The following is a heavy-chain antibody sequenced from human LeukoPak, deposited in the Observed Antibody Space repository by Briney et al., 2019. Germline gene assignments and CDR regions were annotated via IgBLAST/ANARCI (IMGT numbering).Heavy chain of an antibody. V-gene: IGHV4-4*07. Sequence: SETLSLTCTVSGGSISNYHWSWIRQPAGKGLEWIGQIHTSGSTNYNPPLKSRVSMSIDTTEDQVSLTIRSVTAADTAFYYCARRDISSGWSFDYWGPEPLVTVSS. D-gene: IGHD6-25*01. J-gene: IGHJ4*02. CDR2: IHTSGST. CDR3: ARRDISSGWSFDY. CDR1: GGSISNYH.